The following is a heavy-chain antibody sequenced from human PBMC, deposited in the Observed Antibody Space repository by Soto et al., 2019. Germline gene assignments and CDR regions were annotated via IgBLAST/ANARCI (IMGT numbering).Heavy chain of an antibody. V-gene: IGHV4-30-4*01. Sequence: QVQLQESGPGLVKPSQTLSLTCTVSGGSISSGDYYWSWIRQPPGKGLEWIGYIYYSGSTYYNPSLKSRVTISVDTAKTQFSLKLRTVTAADAAVYYCASAGLISSEVTNWFDPWGQGTLVTVSS. CDR2: IYYSGST. J-gene: IGHJ5*02. CDR3: ASAGLISSEVTNWFDP. D-gene: IGHD3-3*02. CDR1: GGSISSGDYY.